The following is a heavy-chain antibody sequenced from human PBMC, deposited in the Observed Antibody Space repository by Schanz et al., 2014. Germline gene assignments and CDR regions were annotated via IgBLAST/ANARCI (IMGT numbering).Heavy chain of an antibody. CDR2: ISGTTTYT. V-gene: IGHV3-48*04. D-gene: IGHD6-13*01. Sequence: QLVGPGGGLIQPGGSLRLSCTASGFAFSSYSMNWVRQAPGKGLEWVSYISGTTTYTNYADSVKGRFTISRDNAKNSLYLQMNSLRAEDTAVYYCAREQIMAAAGLVDYWGHGTLVTVSS. CDR1: GFAFSSYS. CDR3: AREQIMAAAGLVDY. J-gene: IGHJ4*01.